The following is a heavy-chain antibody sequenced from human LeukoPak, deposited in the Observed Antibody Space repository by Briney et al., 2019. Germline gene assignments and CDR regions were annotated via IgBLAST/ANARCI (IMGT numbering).Heavy chain of an antibody. CDR3: ARTDSSGYYYDY. Sequence: GGSLRLSCATSGFTFSNHAMHWVRQAPGKGLEWVSILYSGGSTYYADSVKGRFTISRDNSKNTLYLQMNSLRAEDTAVYYCARTDSSGYYYDYWGQGTLVTVSS. J-gene: IGHJ4*02. CDR1: GFTFSNHA. V-gene: IGHV3-53*01. CDR2: LYSGGST. D-gene: IGHD3-22*01.